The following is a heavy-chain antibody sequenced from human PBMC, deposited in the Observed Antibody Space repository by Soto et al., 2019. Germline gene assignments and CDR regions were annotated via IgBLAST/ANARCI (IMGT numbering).Heavy chain of an antibody. J-gene: IGHJ4*02. Sequence: SETLSLTCTVSGDSISSSSYYWDWIRQPPGKGLEWIGSIYYSGSTYHNPSLKSRVTISVDTSKNQFSLKLSSVTAADTAVYYCARGSGYYYWDDYWGQETLVTVSS. CDR2: IYYSGST. D-gene: IGHD3-22*01. V-gene: IGHV4-39*01. CDR3: ARGSGYYYWDDY. CDR1: GDSISSSSYY.